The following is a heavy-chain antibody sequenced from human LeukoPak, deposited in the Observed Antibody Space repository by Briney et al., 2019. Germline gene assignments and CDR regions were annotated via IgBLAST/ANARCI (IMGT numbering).Heavy chain of an antibody. D-gene: IGHD3-9*01. J-gene: IGHJ5*02. CDR3: ARDHGTYDILTGYYNWFDP. CDR1: GGSISSGSYY. CDR2: IYTSGST. V-gene: IGHV4-61*02. Sequence: SETLSLTCTVSGGSISSGSYYWSWIRQPAGKGLEWIGRIYTSGSTNYNPSLKSRVTISVDTSKNQFSLKLSSVTAADTAAYYCARDHGTYDILTGYYNWFDPWGQGTLVTVSS.